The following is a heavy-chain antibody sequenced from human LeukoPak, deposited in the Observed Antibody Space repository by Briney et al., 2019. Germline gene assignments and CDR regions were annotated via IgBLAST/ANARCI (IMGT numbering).Heavy chain of an antibody. CDR1: GGSISSGDYY. J-gene: IGHJ4*02. V-gene: IGHV4-30-4*01. CDR2: IYYSGST. Sequence: PSQTLSLTCTVSGGSISSGDYYWSWIRQPPGKGLEWIGYIYYSGSTNYNPSLKSRVTISVDTSKNQFSLKLSSVTAADTAVYYCARLWGRRWDSSGYVDYWGQGTLVTVSS. CDR3: ARLWGRRWDSSGYVDY. D-gene: IGHD3-22*01.